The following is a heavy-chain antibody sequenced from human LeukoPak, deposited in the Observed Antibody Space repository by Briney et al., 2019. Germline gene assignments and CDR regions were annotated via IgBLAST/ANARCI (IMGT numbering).Heavy chain of an antibody. CDR3: ARWPHSEYYDILTGYYLYYFDY. CDR2: ISAYNGNT. J-gene: IGHJ4*02. Sequence: PEASVKVSCKASGYTFTSYGISWVRQAPGQGLEWMGWISAYNGNTNYAQKLQGRVTMTTDTSTSTAYMELRSLRSDDTAVYYCARWPHSEYYDILTGYYLYYFDYWGQGTLVTVSS. D-gene: IGHD3-9*01. V-gene: IGHV1-18*01. CDR1: GYTFTSYG.